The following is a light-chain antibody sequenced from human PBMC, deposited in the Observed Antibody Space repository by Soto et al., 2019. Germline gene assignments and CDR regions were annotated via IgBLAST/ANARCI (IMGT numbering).Light chain of an antibody. CDR2: SNN. J-gene: IGLJ2*01. CDR1: SSNIGSNT. CDR3: AAWDDSLNGGV. Sequence: QSVLTQPPSASGTPGQRVTISCSGSSSNIGSNTVNWYQQLPGTAPKLLIYSNNQRPSGVPDRFSGSKSGTSASLAISGLQSVDEADYYCAAWDDSLNGGVFGGGTKLTVL. V-gene: IGLV1-44*01.